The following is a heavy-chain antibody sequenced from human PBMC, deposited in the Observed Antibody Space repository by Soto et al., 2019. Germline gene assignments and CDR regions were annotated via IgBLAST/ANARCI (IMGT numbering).Heavy chain of an antibody. J-gene: IGHJ4*02. CDR1: GGSISNDR. D-gene: IGHD3-22*01. CDR2: IFASGRT. Sequence: PSETLSLFCTVSGGSISNDRWSWVRQPAGKGLEWIGRIFASGRTNYNPSLQSRVTMSVDTSKNQFSLKLSSVTAADTAVYYCARGVGYYDSSGYYYEAYYFDYWGQGTLVTVSS. CDR3: ARGVGYYDSSGYYYEAYYFDY. V-gene: IGHV4-4*07.